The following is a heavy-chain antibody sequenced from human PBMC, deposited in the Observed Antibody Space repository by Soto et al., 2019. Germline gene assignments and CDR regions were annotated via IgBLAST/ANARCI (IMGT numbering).Heavy chain of an antibody. J-gene: IGHJ5*02. CDR1: GGSISSYY. V-gene: IGHV4-59*01. CDR2: IYYSGST. D-gene: IGHD4-17*01. Sequence: XGTLSLTFTVCGGSISSYYWSWIRQPPGKGLEWIGYIYYSGSTNYNPSLKSRVTISVDTSKNQFSLKLSSVTAADTAVYYCARDVPHYGASEENNWFDPCGQGTLVTVSS. CDR3: ARDVPHYGASEENNWFDP.